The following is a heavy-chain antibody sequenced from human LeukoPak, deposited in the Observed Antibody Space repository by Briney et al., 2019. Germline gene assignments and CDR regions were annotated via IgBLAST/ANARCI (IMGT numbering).Heavy chain of an antibody. J-gene: IGHJ5*02. CDR2: ISPGDSDT. D-gene: IGHD2-2*01. CDR3: AGLYGYCSTDSCPVYSWFDP. V-gene: IGHV5-51*01. Sequence: GAALKISCKGAGYSFTTYLIGWGRQMREKVLEWMGIISPGDSDTRDSPSFQGQVTISADKSITTAYLQWSSLKASDTAMYYCAGLYGYCSTDSCPVYSWFDPWGQGTLVTVSS. CDR1: GYSFTTYL.